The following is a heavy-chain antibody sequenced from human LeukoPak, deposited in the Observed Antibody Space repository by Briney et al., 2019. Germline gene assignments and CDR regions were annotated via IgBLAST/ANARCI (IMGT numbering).Heavy chain of an antibody. V-gene: IGHV4-59*01. Sequence: SETLSLTCTVSGGSISSYYWSWIRQPPGKGLEWIGYIYYSGSTNYNPSLKSRVTISVDTSKNQFSLKLSSVTAADMAVYYCARDPPTYDSSGYYLHHGAFDIWGQGTMVTVSS. D-gene: IGHD3-22*01. CDR3: ARDPPTYDSSGYYLHHGAFDI. CDR2: IYYSGST. J-gene: IGHJ3*02. CDR1: GGSISSYY.